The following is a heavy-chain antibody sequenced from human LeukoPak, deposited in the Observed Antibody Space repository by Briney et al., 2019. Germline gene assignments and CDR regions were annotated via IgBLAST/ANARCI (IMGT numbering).Heavy chain of an antibody. CDR3: ARGRYSSSWYPFDY. CDR1: GFTFSSYA. D-gene: IGHD6-13*01. V-gene: IGHV3-30-3*01. CDR2: ISYDGSNK. J-gene: IGHJ4*02. Sequence: GSLRLSCAASGFTFSSYAMHWVRQAPGKGLEWVAVISYDGSNKYYADSVKGRFTISRDNSKNTLYLQMNSLRAEDTAVYYRARGRYSSSWYPFDYWGQGTLVTVSS.